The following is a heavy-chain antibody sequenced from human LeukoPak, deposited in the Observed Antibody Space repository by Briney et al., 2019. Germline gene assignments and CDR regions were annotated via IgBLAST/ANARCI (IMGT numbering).Heavy chain of an antibody. J-gene: IGHJ5*02. CDR1: GFTFSSYS. D-gene: IGHD3-10*01. CDR3: ASHYGSRSSYFEFDP. CDR2: ISISRRYI. Sequence: GGSLRLSCAASGFTFSSYSMSWVRQAPGKGLEWVSSISISRRYIYYADSVTGRSTISTANAKNSLYLQTNCLTAKDTVVYYCASHYGSRSSYFEFDPWGQGTLVTVSS. V-gene: IGHV3-21*01.